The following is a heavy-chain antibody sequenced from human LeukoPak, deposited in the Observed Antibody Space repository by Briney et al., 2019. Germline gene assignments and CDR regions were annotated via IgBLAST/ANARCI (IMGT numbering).Heavy chain of an antibody. D-gene: IGHD3-22*01. Sequence: GGSLRLSCAASGFTFSSYGMHWVRQAPGKGLEWVAFIRYDGSNKYYADSVKGRFTIPRDNSKNTLYLQMNSLRAEDTAVYYCAKGEHYYDSSGYATPDYWGQGTLVTVSS. CDR3: AKGEHYYDSSGYATPDY. CDR1: GFTFSSYG. J-gene: IGHJ4*02. V-gene: IGHV3-30*02. CDR2: IRYDGSNK.